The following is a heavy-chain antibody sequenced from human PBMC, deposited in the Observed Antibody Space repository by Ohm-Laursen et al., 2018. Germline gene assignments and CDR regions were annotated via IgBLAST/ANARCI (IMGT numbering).Heavy chain of an antibody. D-gene: IGHD1-26*01. CDR1: GGSITRYY. CDR2: FYYSGGT. V-gene: IGHV4-59*08. J-gene: IGHJ6*01. CDR3: ARQISGVYGMDV. Sequence: TLSLTCGVSGGSITRYYWNWIRQPPGKGLEWIGNFYYSGGTNYNPSLKSRVTISVDMSKNQFSLKLNSVTAADTAVYYCARQISGVYGMDVWGQGTTVTVSS.